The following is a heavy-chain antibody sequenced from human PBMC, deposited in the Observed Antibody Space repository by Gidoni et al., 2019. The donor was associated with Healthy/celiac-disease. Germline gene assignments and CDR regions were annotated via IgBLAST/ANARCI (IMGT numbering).Heavy chain of an antibody. Sequence: QVQLVQSGAEVKKPGSSVKVSCKDSGGTFSSYAISWVRQAPGQGLEWMGGIIPIFGTANYAQKFQGRVTITADESTSTAYMELSSLRSEDTAVYYCAREDQLRFYYGMDVWGQGTTVTVSS. CDR2: IIPIFGTA. CDR3: AREDQLRFYYGMDV. V-gene: IGHV1-69*01. CDR1: GGTFSSYA. D-gene: IGHD2-2*01. J-gene: IGHJ6*02.